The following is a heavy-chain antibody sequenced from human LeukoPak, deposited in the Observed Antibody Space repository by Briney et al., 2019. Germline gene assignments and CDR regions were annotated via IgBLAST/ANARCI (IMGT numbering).Heavy chain of an antibody. V-gene: IGHV3-20*04. CDR3: AKGTQQWLAPFDY. CDR1: GFTFDDYG. D-gene: IGHD6-19*01. J-gene: IGHJ4*02. Sequence: GGSLRLSCAASGFTFDDYGMSWVRQAPGKGLEWVSGVNWSGGSTGYADSVKGRFTISRDNAKNSLYQQMNSLRADDTAFYYCAKGTQQWLAPFDYWGQGTLVTVSS. CDR2: VNWSGGST.